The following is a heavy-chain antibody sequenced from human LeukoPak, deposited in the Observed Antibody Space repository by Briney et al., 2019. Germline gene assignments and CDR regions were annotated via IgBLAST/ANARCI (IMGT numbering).Heavy chain of an antibody. CDR1: GFTFSGYS. CDR3: ARGVATMGQYFDY. CDR2: ISSSSSTI. Sequence: GGSLRLSCAASGFTFSGYSMNWVRQAPGKGLEWVSYISSSSSTIYYADSVKGRFTISRDNAKNSLYLQMNSLRAEDTAVYYCARGVATMGQYFDYWGQGTLVTVSS. V-gene: IGHV3-48*04. D-gene: IGHD5-12*01. J-gene: IGHJ4*02.